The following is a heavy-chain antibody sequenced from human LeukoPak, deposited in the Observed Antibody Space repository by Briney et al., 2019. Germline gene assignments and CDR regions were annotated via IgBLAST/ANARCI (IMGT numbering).Heavy chain of an antibody. CDR2: ISAYNGNT. Sequence: ASVKVSCKASGYTFTSYGISWVRQAPGQGLEWMGWISAYNGNTNYAQKLQGRVTMTTDTSTSTTYMELRSLRSDDTAVYYCARVHYDILTGRGALNWFDPWGQGTLVTVSS. V-gene: IGHV1-18*01. CDR3: ARVHYDILTGRGALNWFDP. J-gene: IGHJ5*02. D-gene: IGHD3-9*01. CDR1: GYTFTSYG.